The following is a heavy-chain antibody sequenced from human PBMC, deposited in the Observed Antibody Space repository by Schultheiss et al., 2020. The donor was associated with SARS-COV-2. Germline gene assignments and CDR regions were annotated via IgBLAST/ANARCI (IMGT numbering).Heavy chain of an antibody. CDR2: IIPIFGTA. J-gene: IGHJ5*02. D-gene: IGHD5-12*01. CDR3: ARDLDIVATEGWFDP. V-gene: IGHV1-69*13. CDR1: GGTFSSYA. Sequence: SVKVSCKASGGTFSSYAISWVRQAPGQGLEWMGGIIPIFGTANYAQKFQGRVTITADESTSTAYMELSRLRSDDTAVYYCARDLDIVATEGWFDPWGQGTLVTVSS.